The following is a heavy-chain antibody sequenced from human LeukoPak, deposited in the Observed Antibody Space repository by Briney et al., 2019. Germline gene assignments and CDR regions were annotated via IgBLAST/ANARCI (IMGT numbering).Heavy chain of an antibody. Sequence: SETLSLTCTVSGGSISGFHWSWIRQPPGKGLEWIGSMYYSGSTTYNPSLKSRVTTSADTINNQFSLTLTSLTAADTAVHYCARHLPFSVTGGDDAFDVWGPGTRVTVS. J-gene: IGHJ3*01. V-gene: IGHV4-59*08. D-gene: IGHD3-16*01. CDR3: ARHLPFSVTGGDDAFDV. CDR1: GGSISGFH. CDR2: MYYSGST.